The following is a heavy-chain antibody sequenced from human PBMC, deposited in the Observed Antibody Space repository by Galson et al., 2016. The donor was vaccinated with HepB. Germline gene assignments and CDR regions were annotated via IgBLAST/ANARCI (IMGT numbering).Heavy chain of an antibody. J-gene: IGHJ6*03. CDR3: VRGGGSGNYFYYHYHMDV. Sequence: CAISGDSVSNNGVAWNWIRQSPSRGLEWLGRAYYRSNFYYDYATSVKSRITINADTSKNQLSVQLNSVTPDDTAVYYCVRGGGSGNYFYYHYHMDVWGQGTTVTVSS. V-gene: IGHV6-1*01. CDR1: GDSVSNNGVA. CDR2: AYYRSNFYY. D-gene: IGHD3-10*01.